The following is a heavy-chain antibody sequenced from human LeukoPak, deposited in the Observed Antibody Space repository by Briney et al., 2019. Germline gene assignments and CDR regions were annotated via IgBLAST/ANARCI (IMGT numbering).Heavy chain of an antibody. Sequence: GASVKVSCKASGGTFSSYAISWVRQAPGQGLEWMGRIIPIFGTANYAQKFQGRVTITTDESTSTAYMELSSLRSEDTAVYYCARNRRPGYSSSWYYMDVWGKGTTVTVSS. J-gene: IGHJ6*03. CDR3: ARNRRPGYSSSWYYMDV. CDR2: IIPIFGTA. CDR1: GGTFSSYA. D-gene: IGHD6-13*01. V-gene: IGHV1-69*05.